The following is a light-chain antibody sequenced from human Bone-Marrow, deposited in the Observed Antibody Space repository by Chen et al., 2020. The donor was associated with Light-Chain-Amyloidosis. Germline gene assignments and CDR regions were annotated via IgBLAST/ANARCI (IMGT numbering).Light chain of an antibody. V-gene: IGLV2-14*01. J-gene: IGLJ2*01. Sequence: QSALTQPASVSVSPGQSITISCTGTSSDVGGYNYVSWYQQHPGKAPKVMIYEVTNRPSGVSNRFSGSKSGNTASLTISGLQAEDEADYYCSSYSVTSPLVVFGGGTKLTVL. CDR3: SSYSVTSPLVV. CDR1: SSDVGGYNY. CDR2: EVT.